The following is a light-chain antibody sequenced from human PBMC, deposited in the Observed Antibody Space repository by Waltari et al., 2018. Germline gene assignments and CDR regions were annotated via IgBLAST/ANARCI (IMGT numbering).Light chain of an antibody. CDR1: QGLTSW. J-gene: IGKJ2*01. CDR2: KAS. CDR3: QQYNSYNT. Sequence: DIQMTQSPSTLSPSVGDRVPITCRASQGLTSWLAWYQQKPGKAPKLLIYKASTLNSGVPSRFSGSGSGTEFTLTISSLQPDDFATYYCQQYNSYNTFGQGTKLEIK. V-gene: IGKV1-5*03.